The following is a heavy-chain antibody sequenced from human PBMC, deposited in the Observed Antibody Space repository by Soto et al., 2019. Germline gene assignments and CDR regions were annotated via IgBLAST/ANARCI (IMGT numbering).Heavy chain of an antibody. V-gene: IGHV1-69*01. CDR2: IIPIFGTA. Sequence: QVQLVQSGAEVKKPGSSVKVSCKASGGTFSGYAISWVRQAPGQGLEWMGGIIPIFGTANYAQKFQGRVTITADESTSTAYMELSSLRSEDTAVYYCASADTGSGSYSLDVWGQGTTVTVSS. J-gene: IGHJ6*02. CDR3: ASADTGSGSYSLDV. D-gene: IGHD3-10*01. CDR1: GGTFSGYA.